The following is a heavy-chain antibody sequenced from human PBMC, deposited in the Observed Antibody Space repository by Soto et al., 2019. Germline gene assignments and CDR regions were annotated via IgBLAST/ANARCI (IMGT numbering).Heavy chain of an antibody. J-gene: IGHJ6*04. D-gene: IGHD2-21*02. CDR2: ISSSSSYI. CDR1: GFTFRSYS. Sequence: GGSLRLSCAASGFTFRSYSMNWVRQAPGKGLEWVSSISSSSSYIYYADPVKGRFTISRDNAKNSLYLQMNSLRAEDTAVYYCARAYCGGDCYAQLDGMDVWGKGSKVTV. V-gene: IGHV3-21*01. CDR3: ARAYCGGDCYAQLDGMDV.